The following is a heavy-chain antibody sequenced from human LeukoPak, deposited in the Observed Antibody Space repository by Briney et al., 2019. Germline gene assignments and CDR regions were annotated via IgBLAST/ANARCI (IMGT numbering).Heavy chain of an antibody. CDR2: ISGTGGSS. V-gene: IGHV3-23*01. CDR1: WITLSRYA. CDR3: ACAIGCDYDHDY. Sequence: PGGSLRLSCSAFWITLSRYAMSWGRQAPGKGLEWVSAISGTGGSSYYADSVKGRFTISRENSKKTLNLQMKWMSVEATAIDFYACAIGCDYDHDYWEDGTLVTVPS. D-gene: IGHD5-12*01. J-gene: IGHJ4*01.